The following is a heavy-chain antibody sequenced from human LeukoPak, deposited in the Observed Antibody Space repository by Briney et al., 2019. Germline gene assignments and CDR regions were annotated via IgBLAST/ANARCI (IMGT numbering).Heavy chain of an antibody. J-gene: IGHJ3*02. CDR3: AREKDAFDI. Sequence: SETLSLTCTVSGGSISSYYWSWIRQPPGKGLEWIGYIYYSGSTNYNPSLKSRVAISVDTSKNQFSLKLSSVTAADTAVYYCAREKDAFDIWGQGTMVTVSS. CDR2: IYYSGST. V-gene: IGHV4-59*01. CDR1: GGSISSYY.